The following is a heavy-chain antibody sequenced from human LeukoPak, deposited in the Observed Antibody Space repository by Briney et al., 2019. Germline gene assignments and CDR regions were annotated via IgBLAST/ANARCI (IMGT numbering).Heavy chain of an antibody. CDR2: ISGSGGST. Sequence: PGGSLRLSCAASGFTFSSYAMSWVRQAPGKGLEWVSAISGSGGSTYYADSVKGRFTISRDNSKNTLYLQMNSLRAEDTAVYYCAKGHCSSINRLSSAEYFLHWGQGTLVTVSS. J-gene: IGHJ1*01. CDR1: GFTFSSYA. CDR3: AKGHCSSINRLSSAEYFLH. V-gene: IGHV3-23*01. D-gene: IGHD2-2*01.